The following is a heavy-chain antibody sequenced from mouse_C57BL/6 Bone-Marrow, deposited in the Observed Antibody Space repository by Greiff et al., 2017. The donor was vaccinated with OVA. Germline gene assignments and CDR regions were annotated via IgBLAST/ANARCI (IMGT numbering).Heavy chain of an antibody. Sequence: QVQLQQPGAELVKPGASVKLSCKASGYTFTSYWMHWVKQRPGRGLEWIGRIDPDSGGTKYNEKFKGKATLTVDKSSSTAYLQLRSLTSEDSAVSDCERGGDYDDAMDYWGQGTSVTVSS. D-gene: IGHD2-4*01. CDR3: ERGGDYDDAMDY. V-gene: IGHV1-72*01. CDR2: IDPDSGGT. CDR1: GYTFTSYW. J-gene: IGHJ4*01.